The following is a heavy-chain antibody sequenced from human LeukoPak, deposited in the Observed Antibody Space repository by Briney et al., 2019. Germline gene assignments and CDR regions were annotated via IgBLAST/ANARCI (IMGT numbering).Heavy chain of an antibody. CDR3: DKVPSVVVVTATSPTPYSFDN. V-gene: IGHV3-23*01. J-gene: IGHJ4*02. CDR2: ISGSGGST. D-gene: IGHD2-21*02. Sequence: GGSLRLSCAASGFTFSSYAMSWVRQAPGKGLEWVSAISGSGGSTYYADSVKGRFTISRDNSKNMLYLQMNSLRAEDTAVYYCDKVPSVVVVTATSPTPYSFDNRGQGTPGTASP. CDR1: GFTFSSYA.